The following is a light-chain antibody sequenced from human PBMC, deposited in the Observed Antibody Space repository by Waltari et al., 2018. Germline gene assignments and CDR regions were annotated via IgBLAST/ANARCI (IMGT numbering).Light chain of an antibody. CDR3: SSYTSSSTLSVV. CDR1: SIYVVRYNY. Sequence: QSALTQPASASGSPVKSITISCTGTSIYVVRYNYVSFYQQHPGKAPKLMIYEVRNRPSGVSNRFSGSKSGNTASLTISGLQAEDEADYYCSSYTSSSTLSVVFGGGTKLTVL. CDR2: EVR. V-gene: IGLV2-14*01. J-gene: IGLJ2*01.